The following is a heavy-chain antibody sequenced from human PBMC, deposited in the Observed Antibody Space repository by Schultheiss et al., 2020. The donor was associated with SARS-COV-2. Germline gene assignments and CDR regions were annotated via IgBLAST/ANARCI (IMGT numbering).Heavy chain of an antibody. V-gene: IGHV5-51*01. CDR2: IYPGDSDT. CDR1: GYSFTSYW. Sequence: GASLKISCKGSGYSFTSYWISWVRQMPGKGLEWMGIIYPGDSDTRYSPSFQGQVTISADKSISPAYLQWSSLKASDTAIYYCARQVPDIVVVPAAIGDAFYIWGQGTMVTVSS. D-gene: IGHD2-2*01. CDR3: ARQVPDIVVVPAAIGDAFYI. J-gene: IGHJ3*02.